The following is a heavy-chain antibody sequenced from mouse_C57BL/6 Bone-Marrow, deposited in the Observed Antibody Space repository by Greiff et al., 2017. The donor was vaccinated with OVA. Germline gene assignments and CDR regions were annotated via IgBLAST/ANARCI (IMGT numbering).Heavy chain of an antibody. CDR1: GYSITSGYY. Sequence: EVKLEESGPGLVKPSQSLSLTCSVTGYSITSGYYWNWIRQFPGNKLEWMGYISYDGSNNYNPSLKNRISITRDTSKNQFFLKLNSVTTEDTATYYCARDYYGFAYWGQGTLVTVSA. CDR3: ARDYYGFAY. CDR2: ISYDGSN. V-gene: IGHV3-6*01. D-gene: IGHD1-1*01. J-gene: IGHJ3*01.